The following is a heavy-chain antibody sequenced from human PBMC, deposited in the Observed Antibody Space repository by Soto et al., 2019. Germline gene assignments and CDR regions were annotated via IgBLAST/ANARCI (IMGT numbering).Heavy chain of an antibody. Sequence: GGSLRLSCAAPGFIFSDYTINWVRQAPGKGLEWVSSVSRRSENLLYADSVKGRFTISRDNAKNSVSLQMNSLRAEDTALYYCALMLYTEEGVGLDVWGQGXTVTVSS. CDR3: ALMLYTEEGVGLDV. CDR2: VSRRSENL. V-gene: IGHV3-21*01. CDR1: GFIFSDYT. D-gene: IGHD2-8*01. J-gene: IGHJ6*02.